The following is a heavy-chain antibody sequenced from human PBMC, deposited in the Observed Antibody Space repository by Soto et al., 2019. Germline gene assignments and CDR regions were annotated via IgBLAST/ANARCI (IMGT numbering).Heavy chain of an antibody. Sequence: SETLSLTCTLSGASITSTTYFWAWIRKPPGKGLEWVGSIYYSGKTHYNPSLKSRVTISVDNSKNTLYLQMNSLRAEDTAVYYCSIFGVVIIPDFDYWGQGTLVTVSS. V-gene: IGHV4-61*05. CDR2: IYYSGKT. CDR1: GASITSTTYF. D-gene: IGHD3-3*01. J-gene: IGHJ4*02. CDR3: SIFGVVIIPDFDY.